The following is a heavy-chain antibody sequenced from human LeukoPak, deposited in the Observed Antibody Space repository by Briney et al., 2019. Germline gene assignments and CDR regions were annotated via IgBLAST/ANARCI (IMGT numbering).Heavy chain of an antibody. J-gene: IGHJ4*02. CDR1: GGSISSGSYY. Sequence: SETLSLTCTVSGGSISSGSYYWNWIRQPAGKGLEWIGRIYTSGSTNYNPSLKSRVTISVDTSKNQFSLKLSSVTAADTAVYYCARKWVGYIWPKYDYWGQGTLVTVSS. V-gene: IGHV4-61*02. CDR3: ARKWVGYIWPKYDY. D-gene: IGHD5-24*01. CDR2: IYTSGST.